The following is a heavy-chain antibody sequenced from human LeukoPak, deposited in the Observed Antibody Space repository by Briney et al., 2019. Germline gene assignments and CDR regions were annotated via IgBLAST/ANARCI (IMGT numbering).Heavy chain of an antibody. D-gene: IGHD5-18*01. CDR2: IYYSGST. Sequence: SETLSLTCTVSGGSISSYYWSWIRQPPGKGLEWIGYIYYSGSTNYNPSLKSRVTISVDTSKNQFSLKLSSVTAADTAVYYCARDYFADSYGYTYYYYYGMDVWGRGTTVTVSS. J-gene: IGHJ6*02. V-gene: IGHV4-59*01. CDR1: GGSISSYY. CDR3: ARDYFADSYGYTYYYYYGMDV.